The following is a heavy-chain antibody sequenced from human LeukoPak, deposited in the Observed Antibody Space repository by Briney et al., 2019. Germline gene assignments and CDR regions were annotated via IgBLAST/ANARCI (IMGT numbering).Heavy chain of an antibody. CDR3: ARGRPGCSGGSCYRFDC. D-gene: IGHD2-15*01. CDR1: GGSISSSSYY. J-gene: IGHJ4*02. V-gene: IGHV4-39*07. CDR2: IYYSGST. Sequence: PSETLSLTCTVSGGSISSSSYYWGWIRQPPGKGLEWIGSIYYSGSTYYNPSLKSRVTISVDSSKNQFSLKLRSVTAADTAVYYCARGRPGCSGGSCYRFDCWGQGTLVTVSS.